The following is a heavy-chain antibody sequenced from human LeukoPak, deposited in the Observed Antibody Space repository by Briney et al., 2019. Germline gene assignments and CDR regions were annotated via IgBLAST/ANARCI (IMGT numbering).Heavy chain of an antibody. D-gene: IGHD2-2*01. Sequence: GGSLRLSCAAFGFTFSDYEMNWVRQAPEKGLEWVSYISSSGSTTYYADSVKGRFTISRDNAKNSLYLHMNSLRAEDTAVYYCARETDSTLFDYWGQGTLVTVSS. J-gene: IGHJ4*02. CDR2: ISSSGSTT. CDR1: GFTFSDYE. CDR3: ARETDSTLFDY. V-gene: IGHV3-48*03.